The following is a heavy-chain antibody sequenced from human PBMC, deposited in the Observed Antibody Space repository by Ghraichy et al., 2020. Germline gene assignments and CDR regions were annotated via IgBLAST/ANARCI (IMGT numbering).Heavy chain of an antibody. D-gene: IGHD5/OR15-5a*01. V-gene: IGHV2-70*01. Sequence: SGPTLVKPTQTLTLTCTVSGFSLRTSEMCVSWIRQPPGRALEWLALIDWVDDTYYNTSLQTRLTISKDTSKNQVVLTLTDMDPADTATYYCARSLYAAYYYFDFWGRGTLVTVSS. CDR1: GFSLRTSEMC. CDR3: ARSLYAAYYYFDF. CDR2: IDWVDDT. J-gene: IGHJ2*01.